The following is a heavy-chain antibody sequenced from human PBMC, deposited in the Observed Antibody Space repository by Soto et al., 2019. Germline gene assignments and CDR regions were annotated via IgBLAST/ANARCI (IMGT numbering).Heavy chain of an antibody. CDR3: ARWSGVGVAGMDV. CDR2: MYYSGIT. D-gene: IGHD3-10*01. CDR1: GGSINSGDYY. J-gene: IGHJ6*02. Sequence: QVQLQESGPRLVKSSQTLYLTCTVSGGSINSGDYYWSWIRQSPGKGLEWVGYMYYSGITDYNASLKSRITMSMDTSKNQFSLKLTSVTAADTPVYFCARWSGVGVAGMDVWGQGTTVTVSS. V-gene: IGHV4-30-4*01.